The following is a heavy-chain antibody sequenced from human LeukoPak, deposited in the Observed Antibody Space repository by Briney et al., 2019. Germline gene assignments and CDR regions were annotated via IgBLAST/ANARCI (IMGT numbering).Heavy chain of an antibody. CDR2: INTDGSST. CDR1: GFTFSSYW. J-gene: IGHJ5*02. D-gene: IGHD6-13*01. Sequence: GGSLRLSCAASGFTFSSYWMHWVRQAPGKGLVWVSRINTDGSSTSYADSVKGRFTISRDNAKNTLYLQMNSLRAEDTAVYYCAKVRSSSSNWFDPWGQGTLVTVSS. CDR3: AKVRSSSSNWFDP. V-gene: IGHV3-74*01.